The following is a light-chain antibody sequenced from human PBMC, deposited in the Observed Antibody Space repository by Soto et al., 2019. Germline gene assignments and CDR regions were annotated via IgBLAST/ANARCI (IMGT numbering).Light chain of an antibody. CDR2: WAS. Sequence: DIVLTQSPDSLAVSLGERATIKCKSSQSVLSSSNNKNYLAWYQQTPGQPPKLLISWASTRESGVPDRFSGSGSGTDFTLTISSLQAADVAVYDCQQYYTTPRTFGGGTKVEIK. V-gene: IGKV4-1*01. J-gene: IGKJ4*01. CDR1: QSVLSSSNNKNY. CDR3: QQYYTTPRT.